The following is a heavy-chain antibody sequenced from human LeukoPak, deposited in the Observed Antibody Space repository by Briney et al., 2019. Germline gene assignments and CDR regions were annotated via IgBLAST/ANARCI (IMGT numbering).Heavy chain of an antibody. CDR3: ARDASLQTGAFDV. CDR2: IHYSGDT. CDR1: GGSISSYY. J-gene: IGHJ3*01. V-gene: IGHV4-59*01. D-gene: IGHD5-24*01. Sequence: PSETLSLTCTVSGGSISSYYWSWIRQPPGKGLEWVGYIHYSGDTNYNPSLKSRVTISVDTSKKQFSLKVSSVTAADTAVYYCARDASLQTGAFDVWGQGTMVTVSS.